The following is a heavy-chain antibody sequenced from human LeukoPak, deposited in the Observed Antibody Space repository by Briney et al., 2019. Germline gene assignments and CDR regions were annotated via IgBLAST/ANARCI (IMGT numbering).Heavy chain of an antibody. D-gene: IGHD5-18*01. CDR2: IGSNGGST. CDR3: AKDREYSYVYDAFDI. J-gene: IGHJ3*02. V-gene: IGHV3-64*04. CDR1: GFSFSNYA. Sequence: GGSLRLSCSAAGFSFSNYAMHWVRQAPGRGLEYVSAIGSNGGSTYYADSVKGRFTISRDNSKNTLYLQMNTLRAEDTAVYYCAKDREYSYVYDAFDIWGQGTLVTVSS.